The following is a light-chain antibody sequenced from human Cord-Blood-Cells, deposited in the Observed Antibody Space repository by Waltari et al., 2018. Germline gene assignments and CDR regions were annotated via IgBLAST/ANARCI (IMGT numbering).Light chain of an antibody. CDR2: CAS. CDR1: PSVSSN. CDR3: QQYNNWPRT. Sequence: EIVMTQSPATLSVSPGERATLSCRASPSVSSNLAWYQQKPGQAPRLLIYCASTRATGIPARFSGSGSGTEFTLTISSLQSEDFAVYYCQQYNNWPRTFGQGTKVEIK. V-gene: IGKV3D-15*01. J-gene: IGKJ1*01.